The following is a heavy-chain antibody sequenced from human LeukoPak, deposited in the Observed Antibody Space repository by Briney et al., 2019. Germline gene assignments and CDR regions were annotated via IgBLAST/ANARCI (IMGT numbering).Heavy chain of an antibody. CDR2: ISSSSSYI. CDR3: ARDPYSSSSMAPANY. V-gene: IGHV3-21*01. J-gene: IGHJ4*02. CDR1: GFTFSSYS. D-gene: IGHD6-6*01. Sequence: PGGSLRLSCAASGFTFSSYSMNWVRQAPGKGLEWVSSISSSSSYIYYADSVKGRFTISRDNSKNTLYLQMNSLRAEDTAVYYCARDPYSSSSMAPANYWGQGTLVTVSS.